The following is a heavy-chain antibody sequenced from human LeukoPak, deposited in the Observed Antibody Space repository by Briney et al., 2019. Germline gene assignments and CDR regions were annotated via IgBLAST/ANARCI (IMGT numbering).Heavy chain of an antibody. Sequence: SETLSLTCTVPGGSFSSTTYYWGWIRQPPGKGLEWIGSVYYSGSTYYNQSLKSRVTISVDTSKNQCSLKLTSVTAADTAVYYCARQYYDSSGYYPWYFDYWGQGTLVTVSP. D-gene: IGHD3-22*01. V-gene: IGHV4-39*01. CDR1: GGSFSSTTYY. J-gene: IGHJ4*02. CDR3: ARQYYDSSGYYPWYFDY. CDR2: VYYSGST.